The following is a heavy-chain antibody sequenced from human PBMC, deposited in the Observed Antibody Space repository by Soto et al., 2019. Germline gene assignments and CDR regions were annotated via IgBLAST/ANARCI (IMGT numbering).Heavy chain of an antibody. J-gene: IGHJ4*02. D-gene: IGHD3-22*01. CDR2: IIPMFGTA. Sequence: QVQLVQSGAEVKKPGSSVKVSCKASGDTFSSYAINWVRQAPGQGLEWMGGIIPMFGTANYAQKFKGRVTITAGESTSTVYRAMSSLRSEDTAVYYCAGVGPAHYYDSSGYYSPLDYWGQGTLVTVSS. CDR3: AGVGPAHYYDSSGYYSPLDY. CDR1: GDTFSSYA. V-gene: IGHV1-69*01.